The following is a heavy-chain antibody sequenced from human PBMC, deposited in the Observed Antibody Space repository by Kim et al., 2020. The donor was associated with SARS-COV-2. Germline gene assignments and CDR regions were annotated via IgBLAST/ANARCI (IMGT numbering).Heavy chain of an antibody. J-gene: IGHJ6*02. D-gene: IGHD4-17*01. CDR3: ARDPLQAIYGEDYYYYGMDV. Sequence: GGSLRLSCAASGFTFSSYSMNWVRQAPGKGLEWVSYISSSSSTIYYADSVKGRFTISRDNAKNSLYLQMNSLRDEDTAVYYCARDPLQAIYGEDYYYYGMDVWGQGTTVTVSS. CDR1: GFTFSSYS. V-gene: IGHV3-48*02. CDR2: ISSSSSTI.